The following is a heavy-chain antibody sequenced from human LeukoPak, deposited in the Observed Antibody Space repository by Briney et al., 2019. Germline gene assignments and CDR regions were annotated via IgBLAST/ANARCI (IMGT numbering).Heavy chain of an antibody. CDR1: DDSISDYY. CDR2: IHNSGTS. V-gene: IGHV4-59*01. Sequence: PSETLSLTYTVSDDSISDYYRGWIRQPPGKGLEWIGYIHNSGTSTYNLSLKSRVTISADTSKNQFSLKLNSMTTADTAVYYCTRGAGWLIDYWGQGILVTVSS. D-gene: IGHD3-16*01. J-gene: IGHJ4*02. CDR3: TRGAGWLIDY.